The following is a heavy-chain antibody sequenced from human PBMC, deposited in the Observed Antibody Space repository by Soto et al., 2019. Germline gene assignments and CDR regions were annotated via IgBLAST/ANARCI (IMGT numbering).Heavy chain of an antibody. CDR1: QLPFGSYP. J-gene: IGHJ4*02. D-gene: IGHD2-15*01. V-gene: IGHV3-23*01. CDR2: ISGSGGST. Sequence: GGSLSLPFAASQLPFGSYPMSWVVKARGRGLGWVLTISGSGGSTYYADSVKGRFTISRDNSKSALYLQMNSLRAEDTAIYYCAKESDISPFYFDDCGQGTLVTVSS. CDR3: AKESDISPFYFDD.